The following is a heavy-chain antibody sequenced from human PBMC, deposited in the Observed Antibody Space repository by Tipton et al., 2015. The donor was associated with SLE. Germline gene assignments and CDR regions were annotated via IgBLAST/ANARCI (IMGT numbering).Heavy chain of an antibody. CDR2: INHSGST. CDR1: GGSISSHY. CDR3: ASVSGSYAFDY. J-gene: IGHJ4*02. D-gene: IGHD1-26*01. Sequence: TLSLTCTVSGGSISSHYWSWIRQPPGKGLEWIGEINHSGSTYYNPSLKSRVTISVDTSKNQFSLKLSSVTAADTAVYYCASVSGSYAFDYWGQGTLVTVSS. V-gene: IGHV4-34*01.